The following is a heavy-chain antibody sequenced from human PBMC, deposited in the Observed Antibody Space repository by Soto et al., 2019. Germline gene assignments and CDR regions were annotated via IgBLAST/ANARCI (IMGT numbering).Heavy chain of an antibody. CDR3: ARDHSVTTSGYSYWWFDP. CDR1: GYTFTIHW. CDR2: INPSGGIT. Sequence: GGSVKVSCKASGYTFTIHWIHGVRQSRLRGRQGMGVINPSGGITVYAQMLQGRVTMTRDTSTTTVYMELSSLRSEDTAVYYCARDHSVTTSGYSYWWFDPWGQGTLVTVSS. J-gene: IGHJ5*02. V-gene: IGHV1-46*04. D-gene: IGHD3-22*01.